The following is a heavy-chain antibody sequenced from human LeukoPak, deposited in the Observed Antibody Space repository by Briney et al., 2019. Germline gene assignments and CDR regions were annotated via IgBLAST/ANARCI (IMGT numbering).Heavy chain of an antibody. CDR2: IIPIFGTA. J-gene: IGHJ6*02. Sequence: SVKVSCKASGGTFSSYAISWVRQAPGQGLEWMGGIIPIFGTANYAQKFQGRVTITTDESTSTAYMELSSLRSEDTAVYYCATAPPTIAVYYYGMDVWGQGTTVTVSS. D-gene: IGHD6-19*01. V-gene: IGHV1-69*05. CDR3: ATAPPTIAVYYYGMDV. CDR1: GGTFSSYA.